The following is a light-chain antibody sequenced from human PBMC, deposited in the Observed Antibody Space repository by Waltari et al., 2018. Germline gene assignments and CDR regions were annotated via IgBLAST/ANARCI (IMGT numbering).Light chain of an antibody. CDR1: EMVSTK. V-gene: IGKV3-15*01. J-gene: IGKJ1*01. Sequence: ETVMTQSPATLSVSPGEGPTLSCRASEMVSTKLAWYQRKSGQAPRLLIYGASTRATGIPARFSGTGSGTEFTLTVSSLQFEDFALYYCQQYSNWPPTFGQGTKVDIK. CDR2: GAS. CDR3: QQYSNWPPT.